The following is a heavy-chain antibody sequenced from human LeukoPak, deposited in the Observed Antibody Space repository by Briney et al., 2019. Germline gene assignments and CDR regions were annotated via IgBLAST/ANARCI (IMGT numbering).Heavy chain of an antibody. CDR1: GFTFSSYG. CDR2: ISYDGSNK. V-gene: IGHV3-30*18. CDR3: AKDRNTMVRGIDY. J-gene: IGHJ4*02. Sequence: GGSLRLSCAASGFTFSSYGMHWVRQAPGKGLEWVAVISYDGSNKYYADSVKGRFTISRDNSKNTLYLQMNSLRAEDTAVYYCAKDRNTMVRGIDYWGQGTLVTVSS. D-gene: IGHD3-10*01.